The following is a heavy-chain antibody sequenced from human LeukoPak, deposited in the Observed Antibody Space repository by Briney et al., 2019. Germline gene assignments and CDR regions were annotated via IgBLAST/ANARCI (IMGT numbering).Heavy chain of an antibody. J-gene: IGHJ4*02. Sequence: GGSLRLSCAAPGFTFSSYSMNWVRQAPGRGLEWVSSISSSSSYIYYADSVKGRFTISRDNAKNSLYLQMNSLRAEDTAVYYCARDGHYDSSGYYDYWGQGTLVTVSS. CDR1: GFTFSSYS. D-gene: IGHD3-22*01. V-gene: IGHV3-21*01. CDR3: ARDGHYDSSGYYDY. CDR2: ISSSSSYI.